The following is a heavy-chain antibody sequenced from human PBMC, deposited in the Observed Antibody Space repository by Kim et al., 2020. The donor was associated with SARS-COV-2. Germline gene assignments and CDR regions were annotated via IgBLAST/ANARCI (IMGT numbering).Heavy chain of an antibody. Sequence: SETLSLTCAVYGGSFSGYYWSWIRQPPGKGLEWIGEINHSGSTNYNPSLKSRVTISLDTSKNQFSLKLSSVTAADTAVYYCASMVDTAGGDAFDIWGQGTMVTVSS. CDR3: ASMVDTAGGDAFDI. CDR2: INHSGST. J-gene: IGHJ3*02. V-gene: IGHV4-34*01. CDR1: GGSFSGYY. D-gene: IGHD5-18*01.